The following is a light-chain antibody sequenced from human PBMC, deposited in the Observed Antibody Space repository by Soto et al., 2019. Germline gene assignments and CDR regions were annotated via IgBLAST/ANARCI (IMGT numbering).Light chain of an antibody. CDR3: QHYNGYPYT. J-gene: IGKJ2*01. CDR1: QSVDYL. V-gene: IGKV1-5*01. CDR2: DAS. Sequence: GDRVTFTCRASQSVDYLLAWYQQNPGKAPQLLIYDASRVQTGVPSRFSASGSGTEFTLTISSVQADDSAIYFCQHYNGYPYTFGPGTKLEIK.